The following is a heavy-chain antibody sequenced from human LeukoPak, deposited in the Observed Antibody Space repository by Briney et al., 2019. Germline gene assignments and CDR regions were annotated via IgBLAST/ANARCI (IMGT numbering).Heavy chain of an antibody. J-gene: IGHJ4*02. CDR1: GFTFSSYG. Sequence: PGRSLRLSCAASGFTFSSYGMHWVRQAPGKGLEWVAVIWYDGSNKYCADSVKGRFTISRDNSKNTLYLQMNSLRAEDTAVYYCARGGVYGSGSYFDYWGQGTLVTVSS. D-gene: IGHD3-10*01. V-gene: IGHV3-33*01. CDR2: IWYDGSNK. CDR3: ARGGVYGSGSYFDY.